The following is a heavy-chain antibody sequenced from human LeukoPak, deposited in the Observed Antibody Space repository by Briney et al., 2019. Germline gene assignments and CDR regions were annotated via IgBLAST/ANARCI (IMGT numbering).Heavy chain of an antibody. V-gene: IGHV1-69*04. J-gene: IGHJ6*02. CDR3: ARDDIVVVVAATRYYYYGMDV. D-gene: IGHD2-15*01. Sequence: ASVKVSCKASGGTFSSYAISWVRQAPGQGLDWMGRIIPILGIANYAQKFQGRVTITADKSTSTAYMELSSLRSEDTAVYYCARDDIVVVVAATRYYYYGMDVWGQGTTVTVSS. CDR1: GGTFSSYA. CDR2: IIPILGIA.